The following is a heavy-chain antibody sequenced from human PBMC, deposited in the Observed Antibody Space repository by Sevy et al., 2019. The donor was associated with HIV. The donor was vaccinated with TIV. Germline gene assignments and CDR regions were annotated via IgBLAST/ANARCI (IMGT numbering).Heavy chain of an antibody. J-gene: IGHJ4*02. D-gene: IGHD6-19*01. CDR2: LSFGCGKI. CDR3: AREGCNKPYDH. Sequence: GGSLRLSCATSGFPFNIYSMSWVRQALGKGLEWVSTLSFGCGKIRYADSVKGRFTISRDNSENTLYLEMNSLRAEDTALYCCAREGCNKPYDHWGRGTLVTVSS. CDR1: GFPFNIYS. V-gene: IGHV3-23*01.